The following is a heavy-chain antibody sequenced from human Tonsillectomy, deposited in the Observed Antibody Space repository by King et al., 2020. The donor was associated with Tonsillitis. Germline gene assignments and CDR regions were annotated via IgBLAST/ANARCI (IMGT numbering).Heavy chain of an antibody. D-gene: IGHD3-16*01. CDR3: GDYDYVWGSSDY. J-gene: IGHJ4*02. V-gene: IGHV3-30-3*01. CDR2: ISYDGSNK. CDR1: GFTFSSYA. Sequence: VQLVESGGGVVQPGRSLRLSCAASGFTFSSYAMHWVRQAPGKGLEWVAVISYDGSNKYYADSVKGRFTISRDNSKNKLYLQMNSLRAEDAAVYYCGDYDYVWGSSDYWGQGTLVTVSS.